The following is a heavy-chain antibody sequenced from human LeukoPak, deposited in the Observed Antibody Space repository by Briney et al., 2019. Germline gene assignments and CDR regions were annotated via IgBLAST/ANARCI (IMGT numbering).Heavy chain of an antibody. D-gene: IGHD3-10*01. V-gene: IGHV4-59*01. J-gene: IGHJ4*02. CDR1: GGSISSYY. CDR2: IYYSGST. CDR3: AREEYYYGSGSYYNPRAFDY. Sequence: SETLSLTCTVSGGSISSYYWSWIRQPPGKGLEWIGYIYYSGSTNYNPPLKSRVTISVDTSKNQFSLKLSSVTAADTAVYYCAREEYYYGSGSYYNPRAFDYWGQGTLVTVSS.